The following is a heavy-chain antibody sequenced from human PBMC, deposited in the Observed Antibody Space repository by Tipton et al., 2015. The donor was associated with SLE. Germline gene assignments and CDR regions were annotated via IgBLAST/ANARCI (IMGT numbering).Heavy chain of an antibody. Sequence: QSGAEVKKPGASVKVSCRASGYTLNTYGINWVRQAPGQGLEWMGWISAYNGDTKYAQKFQGRVTMNTHTPTSTAYMELRSLTSDDTAVYYCARGYCSSTSCYHYGMDVWGQGTTVTVSS. CDR2: ISAYNGDT. J-gene: IGHJ6*02. CDR3: ARGYCSSTSCYHYGMDV. V-gene: IGHV1-18*01. D-gene: IGHD2-2*01. CDR1: GYTLNTYG.